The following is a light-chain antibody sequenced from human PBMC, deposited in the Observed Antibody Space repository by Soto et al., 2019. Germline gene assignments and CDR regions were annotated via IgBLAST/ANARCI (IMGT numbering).Light chain of an antibody. J-gene: IGLJ3*02. CDR1: SSDVGGYNY. CDR2: DVT. CDR3: TSYTTSSPYLV. V-gene: IGLV2-14*03. Sequence: QSALTQPASVSGSPGQSITISCTGTSSDVGGYNYVSWYQYHPGKAPKLMIYDVTNRPSGVSNRFSGSKSGNTASLTISGLQAEDEADYYCTSYTTSSPYLVFGGGTKVTVL.